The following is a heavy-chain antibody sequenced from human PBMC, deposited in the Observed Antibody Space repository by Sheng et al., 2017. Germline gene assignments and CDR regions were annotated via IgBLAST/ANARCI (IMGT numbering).Heavy chain of an antibody. J-gene: IGHJ4*02. V-gene: IGHV3-30-3*01. Sequence: QVQLVESGGGVVQPGRSLRLSCTVSGFSFSDYAMHWVRQAPGKGLEWAAVVSYDGTTKYYAKSVQGRFTISRDNSKNTFYLNMNSLRPDDSALYYCHFYDRSGYLYWGPGTVVTVSS. CDR2: VSYDGTTK. D-gene: IGHD3-22*01. CDR1: GFSFSDYA. CDR3: HFYDRSGYLY.